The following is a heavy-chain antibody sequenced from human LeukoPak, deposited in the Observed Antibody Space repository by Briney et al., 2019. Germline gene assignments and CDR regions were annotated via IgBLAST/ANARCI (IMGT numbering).Heavy chain of an antibody. CDR2: IYYSGST. D-gene: IGHD3-16*01. V-gene: IGHV4-39*01. Sequence: SETLSLTCTASGGSISSSSYYWGWIRQPPGKGLEWIGSIYYSGSTYYNPSLKSRVTISVDTSKNQFSLKLSSVTAADTAVYYCATQRLGFDYWGQGTLVTVSS. J-gene: IGHJ4*02. CDR1: GGSISSSSYY. CDR3: ATQRLGFDY.